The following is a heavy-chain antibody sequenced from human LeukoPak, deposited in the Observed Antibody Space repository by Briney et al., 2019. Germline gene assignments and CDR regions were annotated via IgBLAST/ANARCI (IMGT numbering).Heavy chain of an antibody. Sequence: ASVKVSCKASGYSFTDYYIHWVRQAPGHGLEWMGWISSNNGVTKYAQKFRDRVTLTRDMSISTVYMELNSLTSDDTAVYYCARHRGHTGYFDYWGQGTLVSVSS. CDR1: GYSFTDYY. J-gene: IGHJ4*02. D-gene: IGHD3-10*01. V-gene: IGHV1-2*02. CDR2: ISSNNGVT. CDR3: ARHRGHTGYFDY.